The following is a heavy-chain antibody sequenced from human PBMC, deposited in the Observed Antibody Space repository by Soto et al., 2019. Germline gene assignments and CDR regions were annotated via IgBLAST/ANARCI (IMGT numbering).Heavy chain of an antibody. CDR3: AREPGYSYGYGGYGMDV. CDR2: IYYSGST. D-gene: IGHD5-18*01. CDR1: GGSVSSGSYY. J-gene: IGHJ6*02. Sequence: KPSETLSLTCTVSGGSVSSGSYYWSWIRQPPGKGLEWIGYIYYSGSTNYNPSLKSRVTISVDTSKNQFSLKLSSVTAADTAVYYCAREPGYSYGYGGYGMDVWGQGTTVTVSS. V-gene: IGHV4-61*01.